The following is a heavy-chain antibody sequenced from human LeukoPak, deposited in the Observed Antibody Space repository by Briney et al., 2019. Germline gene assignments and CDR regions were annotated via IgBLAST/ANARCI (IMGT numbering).Heavy chain of an antibody. CDR1: GFTFSSFG. CDR2: ISSTGGTA. J-gene: IGHJ6*03. CDR3: ARDRYYYYYIDV. Sequence: PGGSLRLSCAASGFTFSSFGMSWVRQAPGKGLEWVSAISSTGGTAYYADSVKGRFTISRDSAKNSLYLQMNSLRAEDTAVYYCARDRYYYYYIDVWGKGTTVTVSS. V-gene: IGHV3-23*01.